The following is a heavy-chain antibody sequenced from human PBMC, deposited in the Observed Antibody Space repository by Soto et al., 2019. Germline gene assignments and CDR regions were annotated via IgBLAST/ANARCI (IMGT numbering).Heavy chain of an antibody. Sequence: ASVKVSCKASGGTFSSYAISWVRQAPGQGLEWMGGIIPIFGTANYAQKFQGRVTITADESTSTAYMELSSLRSEDTAVYYCARDPTYYYDSSGWYHFGYWGQGTLVTVSS. CDR3: ARDPTYYYDSSGWYHFGY. V-gene: IGHV1-69*13. J-gene: IGHJ4*02. CDR2: IIPIFGTA. CDR1: GGTFSSYA. D-gene: IGHD3-22*01.